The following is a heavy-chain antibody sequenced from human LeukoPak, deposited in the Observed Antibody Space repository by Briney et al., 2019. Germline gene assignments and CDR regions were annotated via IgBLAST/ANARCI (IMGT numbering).Heavy chain of an antibody. CDR2: ISAYNGNT. D-gene: IGHD2-2*01. V-gene: IGHV1-18*01. J-gene: IGHJ4*02. CDR1: GYIFINYD. Sequence: ASVKVSCKTSGYIFINYDISWVRQAPGQGLEWMGWISAYNGNTNYAQNLQGRVTMTTDTSTSTAYMDLRSLRSDDTAVYYCARVPFLAEGYCSSTSCYGILDYWGQGTLVTVSS. CDR3: ARVPFLAEGYCSSTSCYGILDY.